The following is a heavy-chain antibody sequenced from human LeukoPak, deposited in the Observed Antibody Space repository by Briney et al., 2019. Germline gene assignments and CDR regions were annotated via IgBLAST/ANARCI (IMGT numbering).Heavy chain of an antibody. J-gene: IGHJ3*02. CDR1: GGTISSYD. D-gene: IGHD1-26*01. CDR3: ARDGSYYDSYSYAFDI. V-gene: IGHV4-59*01. CDR2: IYYSGST. Sequence: SGTLCLTCTVSGGTISSYDWSWIRQPPGKGLEWIGDIYYSGSTNYNPSLKSRVTISVDTSKNQFSLKLSSVTAADTAVYYCARDGSYYDSYSYAFDIWGQGTMVTVSS.